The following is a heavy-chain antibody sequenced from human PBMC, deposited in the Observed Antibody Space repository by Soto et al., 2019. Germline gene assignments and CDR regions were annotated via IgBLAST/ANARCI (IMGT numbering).Heavy chain of an antibody. CDR3: ARNWGPDY. J-gene: IGHJ4*02. Sequence: PGGSLRLSCAASGFTFSIYWMHWVRQAPGKGLVWVSRIHGDGSSTSYADSVKGRFTISRDNAKNTLYLQMNSLRTEDTAVYYCARNWGPDYWGQGTLVTVSS. V-gene: IGHV3-74*01. CDR1: GFTFSIYW. D-gene: IGHD7-27*01. CDR2: IHGDGSST.